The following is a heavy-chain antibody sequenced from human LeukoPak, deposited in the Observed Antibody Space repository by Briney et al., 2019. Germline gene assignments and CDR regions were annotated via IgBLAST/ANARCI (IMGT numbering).Heavy chain of an antibody. J-gene: IGHJ4*02. CDR2: IHHTGGT. CDR3: ARYGSGFDDC. D-gene: IGHD3-10*01. Sequence: SETLSLTCAVSGYSISSGYHWGWIRPPPGKGLEFIGSIHHTGGTHYNPSLKSRVTMSIDTSKNQISLKLSFVTAADTAVYYCARYGSGFDDCWGQGTLVTVSS. CDR1: GYSISSGYH. V-gene: IGHV4-38-2*01.